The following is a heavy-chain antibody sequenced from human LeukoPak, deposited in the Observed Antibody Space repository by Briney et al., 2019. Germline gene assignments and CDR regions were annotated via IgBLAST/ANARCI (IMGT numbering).Heavy chain of an antibody. CDR2: IYHSGST. CDR3: ARGVSGGVFDY. D-gene: IGHD3-3*01. V-gene: IGHV4-30-2*01. CDR1: GGSISSGGYS. Sequence: SQTLSLTCAVSGGSISSGGYSWSWIRQPPGTGLEWIGYIYHSGSTYYNPSLKSRVTISVDRSKNQFSLKLSSATAADTAVYYCARGVSGGVFDYWGQGTLVTVSS. J-gene: IGHJ4*02.